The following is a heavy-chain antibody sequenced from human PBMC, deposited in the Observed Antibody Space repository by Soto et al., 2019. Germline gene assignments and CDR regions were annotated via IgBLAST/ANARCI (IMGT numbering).Heavy chain of an antibody. CDR2: IYYSGST. CDR1: GDSISSSIYY. CDR3: ASQAAVGTRRGACYFDY. J-gene: IGHJ4*02. Sequence: QLQLQESGPGLVKPSETLSLTCTVSGDSISSSIYYWGWIRQPPGKGLEWIGTIYYSGSTFYNPSLQSGVPISVDTSKNQFSLRLSSVTAADTAVYYCASQAAVGTRRGACYFDYWGQGTLVIVSS. D-gene: IGHD6-13*01. V-gene: IGHV4-39*01.